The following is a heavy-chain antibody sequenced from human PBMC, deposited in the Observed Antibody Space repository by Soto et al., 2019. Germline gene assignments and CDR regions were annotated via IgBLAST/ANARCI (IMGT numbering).Heavy chain of an antibody. D-gene: IGHD3-10*01. CDR1: GYTFTVYY. V-gene: IGHV1-2*02. Sequence: GASLKVSCKASGYTFTVYYMHWVLHAPGQGLELMGCINPNSGGTNYAQKFQCRVTMTRDTSISTAYMELSRLRSDDTAVYYCASTMVRGVIDQSLVKIEGHWLDHWGQGTLVTVSS. CDR2: INPNSGGT. CDR3: ASTMVRGVIDQSLVKIEGHWLDH. J-gene: IGHJ5*02.